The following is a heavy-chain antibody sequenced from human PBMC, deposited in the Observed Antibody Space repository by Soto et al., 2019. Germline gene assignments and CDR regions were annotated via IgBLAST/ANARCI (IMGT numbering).Heavy chain of an antibody. CDR1: GFTFSSYS. CDR2: ISSSSSTI. V-gene: IGHV3-48*02. J-gene: IGHJ4*02. CDR3: ARDLVVGALPLDY. Sequence: GGSLRLSCAASGFTFSSYSMNWVRQAPGKGLEWVSYISSSSSTIYYADSVKGRFTISRDNAKNSLYLQMNNLRDEDTAVYYCARDLVVGALPLDYWGQGTLVTVSS. D-gene: IGHD1-26*01.